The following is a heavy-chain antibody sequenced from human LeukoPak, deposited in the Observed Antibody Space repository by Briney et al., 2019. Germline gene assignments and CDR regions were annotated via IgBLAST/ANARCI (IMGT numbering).Heavy chain of an antibody. CDR2: IYYSGST. J-gene: IGHJ3*02. CDR3: ARGYDSSGSDAFDI. CDR1: GGSISSYY. Sequence: SETLSLTCTVSGGSISSYYWSWFRQPSGKGLEWIGYIYYSGSTNYNPSLKSRVTISVDTSKNQFSLRLSSMTAAETAVYYCARGYDSSGSDAFDIWGQGTMVTVSS. D-gene: IGHD3-22*01. V-gene: IGHV4-59*08.